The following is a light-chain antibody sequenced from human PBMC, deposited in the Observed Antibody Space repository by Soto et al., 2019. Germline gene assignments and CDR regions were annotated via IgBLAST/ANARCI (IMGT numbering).Light chain of an antibody. V-gene: IGKV1-5*03. CDR3: QQYNDNWT. CDR2: KAS. J-gene: IGKJ1*01. Sequence: DIQMTQSPSTPSASVGDRVTITCRASQSISSWLAWYQQKPGTAPNLLIYKASTLQSGVPSRFSGSGSGTEFTLTISSLQPDDSATYYCQQYNDNWTFGQGTKV. CDR1: QSISSW.